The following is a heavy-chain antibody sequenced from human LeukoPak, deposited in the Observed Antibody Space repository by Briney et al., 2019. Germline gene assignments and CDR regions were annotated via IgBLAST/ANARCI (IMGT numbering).Heavy chain of an antibody. CDR2: ISSRGSTI. CDR1: GFTFSSYE. CDR3: ARDSSGWYYFDY. V-gene: IGHV3-48*03. Sequence: GGSLRLSCAASGFTFSSYEMNWVRQAPGEGLEWVSYISSRGSTIYYADSVKGRFTISRDNAKNSLYLQMNSLRAEDTAVYYCARDSSGWYYFDYWGQGILVTVSS. D-gene: IGHD6-19*01. J-gene: IGHJ4*02.